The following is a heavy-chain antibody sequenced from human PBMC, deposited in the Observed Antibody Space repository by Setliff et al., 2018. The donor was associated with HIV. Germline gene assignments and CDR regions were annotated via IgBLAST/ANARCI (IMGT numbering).Heavy chain of an antibody. D-gene: IGHD6-13*01. V-gene: IGHV1-69*13. J-gene: IGHJ3*02. CDR3: ARDQTGIAAAAFGGGSAWSDEGFDI. CDR1: GGTLSNYV. Sequence: SVKVSCKTSGGTLSNYVITWVRQAPGQGLEWMGMIIPMYNIPAYAQKFQGRVTFTADESTSTAYMELSSLSSEDTAVYYCARDQTGIAAAAFGGGSAWSDEGFDIWGQGTMVTV. CDR2: IIPMYNIP.